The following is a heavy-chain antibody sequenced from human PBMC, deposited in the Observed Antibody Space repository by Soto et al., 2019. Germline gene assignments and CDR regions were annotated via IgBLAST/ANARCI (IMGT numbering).Heavy chain of an antibody. V-gene: IGHV3-21*01. CDR1: GFTFSSYS. CDR2: ISSSSSYI. J-gene: IGHJ3*02. D-gene: IGHD5-12*01. CDR3: AREAPRWLQSFIGAFDI. Sequence: GGSLRLSCAASGFTFSSYSMNWVRQAPGKGLEWVSSISSSSSYIYYADSVKGRFTISRDNAKNSLYLQMNSLRAEDTAVYYCAREAPRWLQSFIGAFDIWGQGTMVTVSS.